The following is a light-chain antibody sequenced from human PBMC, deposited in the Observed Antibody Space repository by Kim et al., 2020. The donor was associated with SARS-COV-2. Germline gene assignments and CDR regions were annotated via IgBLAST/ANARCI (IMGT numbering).Light chain of an antibody. CDR2: YDS. CDR3: QVWDSSSDHRV. V-gene: IGLV3-21*04. Sequence: SYELTQPPSVSVAPGKTARITCGGNNIGSKSVHWYQQKPGQAPVLVIYYDSDRPSGIPERFSGSNSGNTATLTISRVEAGDEAHYYCQVWDSSSDHRVFGGGTQLTVL. CDR1: NIGSKS. J-gene: IGLJ3*02.